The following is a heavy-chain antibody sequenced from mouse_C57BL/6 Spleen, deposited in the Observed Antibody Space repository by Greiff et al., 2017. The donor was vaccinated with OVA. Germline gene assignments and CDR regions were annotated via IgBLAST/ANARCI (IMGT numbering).Heavy chain of an antibody. J-gene: IGHJ3*01. V-gene: IGHV1-52*01. Sequence: QVQLQQPGAELVRPGSSVKLSCKASGYTFTSYWMHWVKQRPIQGLEWIGNIDPSDSETHYNQKFKDKATLTVDKSSSTAYMQLSSLTSEDSAVYYCASGEVYGYGGAYWGQGTLVTVSA. CDR3: ASGEVYGYGGAY. CDR1: GYTFTSYW. D-gene: IGHD2-2*01. CDR2: IDPSDSET.